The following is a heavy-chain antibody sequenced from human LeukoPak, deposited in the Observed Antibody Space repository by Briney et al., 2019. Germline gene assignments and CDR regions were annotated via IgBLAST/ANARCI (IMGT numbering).Heavy chain of an antibody. CDR2: ISSSGSTI. J-gene: IGHJ4*02. CDR1: GFTFSDYY. Sequence: GGSLRLSCAASGFTFSDYYMSWIRQALGKGLEWVSYISSSGSTIYYADSVKGRFTISRDNAKNSLYLQMNSLRAEDTAVYYCARRATVVGPAPFDHWGQGTLVTVSS. D-gene: IGHD4-23*01. CDR3: ARRATVVGPAPFDH. V-gene: IGHV3-11*01.